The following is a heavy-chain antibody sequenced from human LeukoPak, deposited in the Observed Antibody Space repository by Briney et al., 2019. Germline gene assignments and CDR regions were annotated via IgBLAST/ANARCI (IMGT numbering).Heavy chain of an antibody. V-gene: IGHV4-30-4*01. J-gene: IGHJ2*01. CDR3: ARDCGGDCYSSWYFDL. Sequence: SQTLSLTCTVSGGSISSGDYYWSWIRQPPGKGLEWIGYIYYSGSTYYNPSLKSRVTISVDTPKNQFSLKLSSVTAADTAVYYCARDCGGDCYSSWYFDLWGRGTLVTVSS. CDR1: GGSISSGDYY. D-gene: IGHD2-21*02. CDR2: IYYSGST.